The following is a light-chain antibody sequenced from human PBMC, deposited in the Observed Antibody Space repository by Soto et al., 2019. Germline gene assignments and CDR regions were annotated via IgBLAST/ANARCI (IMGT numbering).Light chain of an antibody. Sequence: EIVLTPSQGTLSLSPCERATLSSSASRSVGSSYLAWFQQKPGQAPRLLIYGASTRATGIPARFSGSGSGTDFTLTISSLEPEDFALYYCQQRSNWPIAFGQGTRLEIK. CDR1: RSVGSSY. CDR2: GAS. V-gene: IGKV3D-20*02. CDR3: QQRSNWPIA. J-gene: IGKJ5*01.